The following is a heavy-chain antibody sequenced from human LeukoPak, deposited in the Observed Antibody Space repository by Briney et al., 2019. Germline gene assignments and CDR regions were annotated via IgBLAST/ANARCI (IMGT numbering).Heavy chain of an antibody. CDR3: ARDEYYGPYGMDV. CDR2: IYYSGST. J-gene: IGHJ6*04. D-gene: IGHD3-10*01. V-gene: IGHV4-31*03. CDR1: GGSISSGGYY. Sequence: SETLSLTCTVSGGSISSGGYYWSWIRQHPGKGLEWIGYIYYSGSTYYNPSLKSRVTISVDTSKNQFSLKLSSVTAADTAVYYCARDEYYGPYGMDVWGKGTTVTVS.